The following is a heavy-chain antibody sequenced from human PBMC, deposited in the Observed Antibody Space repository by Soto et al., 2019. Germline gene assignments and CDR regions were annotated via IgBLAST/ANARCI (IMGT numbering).Heavy chain of an antibody. Sequence: QVQLVQSGAEVKKPGSSVKVSCKASGGTFSSYAISWVRQAPGQGLEWMGGIIPIFGTANYAQKFQGRVTITADKSTSTAYMELSSLRSEDTAVYYCARDLRTVVTTDSLAFDIWGQGTMVTVSS. CDR3: ARDLRTVVTTDSLAFDI. CDR2: IIPIFGTA. D-gene: IGHD3-9*01. CDR1: GGTFSSYA. V-gene: IGHV1-69*06. J-gene: IGHJ3*02.